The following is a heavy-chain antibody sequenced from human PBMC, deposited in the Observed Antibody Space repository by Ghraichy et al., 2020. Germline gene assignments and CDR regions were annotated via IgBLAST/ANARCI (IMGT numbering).Heavy chain of an antibody. V-gene: IGHV4-34*01. J-gene: IGHJ5*02. Sequence: SETLSLTCAVYGGSFSGYYWSWIRQPPGKGLEWIGEINHSGSTNYNPSLKSRVTISVDTSKNQFSLKLSSVTAADTAVYYCARGRYSSSWRLTQNWFDPWGQGTLVTVSS. CDR1: GGSFSGYY. CDR2: INHSGST. CDR3: ARGRYSSSWRLTQNWFDP. D-gene: IGHD6-13*01.